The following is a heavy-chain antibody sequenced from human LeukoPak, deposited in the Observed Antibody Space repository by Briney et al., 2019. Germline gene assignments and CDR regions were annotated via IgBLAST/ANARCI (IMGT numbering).Heavy chain of an antibody. D-gene: IGHD1-26*01. CDR2: INQDGSGK. V-gene: IGHV3-7*01. CDR1: GFTFSSYW. J-gene: IGHJ4*02. CDR3: ARDSGRREDY. Sequence: GGSLRLSCAASGFTFSSYWMTWFRKAPGKGLPWVANINQDGSGKYYVDSVKGRFTISRDNAKNSLYLQMNSLRAEDTAVYYCARDSGRREDYWGQGTLVTVSS.